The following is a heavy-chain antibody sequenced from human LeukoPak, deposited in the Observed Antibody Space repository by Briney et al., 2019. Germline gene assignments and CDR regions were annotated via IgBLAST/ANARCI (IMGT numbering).Heavy chain of an antibody. J-gene: IGHJ4*02. CDR3: ARGGRAGSGYYLDY. CDR2: IYYSGST. CDR1: GGSISSYY. Sequence: SETLSLTCTVSGGSISSYYWSWIRQPPGKGLEWIGYIYYSGSTNYNPSLKSRVTVSVDTSKNQFSLKLSSVTAADTAVYYCARGGRAGSGYYLDYWGQGTLVTVSS. V-gene: IGHV4-59*01. D-gene: IGHD3-22*01.